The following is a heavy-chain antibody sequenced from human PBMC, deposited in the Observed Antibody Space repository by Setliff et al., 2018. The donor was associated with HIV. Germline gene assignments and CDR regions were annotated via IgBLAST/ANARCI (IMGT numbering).Heavy chain of an antibody. CDR3: ARAQAILRVYYMDV. CDR1: GYTFTKYG. CDR2: INTNTENP. Sequence: GASVKVSCKASGYTFTKYGISWVRQAPGQGLEWLGWINTNTENPTYAQGFTGRFVISLDTSVSAAFLQISSLKAEDTAVYYCARAQAILRVYYMDVWGKGTTVTVSS. D-gene: IGHD3-3*01. J-gene: IGHJ6*03. V-gene: IGHV7-4-1*02.